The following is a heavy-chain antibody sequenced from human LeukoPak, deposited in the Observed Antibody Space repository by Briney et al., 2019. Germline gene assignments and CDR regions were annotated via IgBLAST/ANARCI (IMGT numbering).Heavy chain of an antibody. V-gene: IGHV1-46*01. CDR3: ARDYHGSGSLTTFDS. Sequence: ASVKVSCKASGYTFTSFFMHWMRQAPGQGLEWMGITNPRGGSATSAQRFQGRLTVTRDTSTSTVYMELSSLTSEDTAVYYCARDYHGSGSLTTFDSWGQGTLVTVSS. J-gene: IGHJ4*02. D-gene: IGHD3-10*01. CDR1: GYTFTSFF. CDR2: TNPRGGSA.